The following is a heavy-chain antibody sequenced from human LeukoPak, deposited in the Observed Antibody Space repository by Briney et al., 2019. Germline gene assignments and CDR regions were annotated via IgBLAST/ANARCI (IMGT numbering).Heavy chain of an antibody. D-gene: IGHD3-9*01. CDR3: ASSEIRYFDWSPGDWFDP. Sequence: SQTLSLTCTVSGGSISSGDYYWSWIRQPPGKGLEWIGYIYYRGSTYYNPSLKSRVTISVDTSKHQFSLTLTSVTAAHPPVYYCASSEIRYFDWSPGDWFDPWGQGTLVTVSS. J-gene: IGHJ5*02. CDR1: GGSISSGDYY. CDR2: IYYRGST. V-gene: IGHV4-30-4*08.